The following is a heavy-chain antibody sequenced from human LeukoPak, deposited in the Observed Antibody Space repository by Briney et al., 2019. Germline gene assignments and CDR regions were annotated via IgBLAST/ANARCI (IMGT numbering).Heavy chain of an antibody. D-gene: IGHD6-19*01. CDR2: IWHDRSNE. Sequence: GRSLRLSCAASGFTFSSFGMHWVRQAPGRGLEWVAVIWHDRSNEFYVDSVKGRFSISIDDSKNTLYLQMNSLRAEDTALYYCAKDDRGGWSGYFDSWGQGTLVTVSS. J-gene: IGHJ4*02. CDR3: AKDDRGGWSGYFDS. CDR1: GFTFSSFG. V-gene: IGHV3-33*06.